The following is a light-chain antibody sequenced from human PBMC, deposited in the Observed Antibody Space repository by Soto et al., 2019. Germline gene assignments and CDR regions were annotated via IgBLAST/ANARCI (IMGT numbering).Light chain of an antibody. CDR3: CSYAGGSTWV. J-gene: IGLJ3*02. CDR2: EGS. Sequence: QSALTQPASVSGSPGQSITISCTGTSSDVGNYNLVSWYQQHPGKAPKLMIYEGSKRPSGVSNRFSGSKSGNTASLTISGLQAEDEADYSCCSYAGGSTWVFGGGTKVTVL. CDR1: SSDVGNYNL. V-gene: IGLV2-23*01.